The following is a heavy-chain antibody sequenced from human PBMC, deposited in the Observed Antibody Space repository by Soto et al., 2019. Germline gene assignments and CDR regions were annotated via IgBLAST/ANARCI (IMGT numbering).Heavy chain of an antibody. CDR2: IYDSGST. J-gene: IGHJ1*01. CDR3: ARGGTRAYFHH. CDR1: GGSISSGGYY. D-gene: IGHD1-1*01. Sequence: QVQRQESGPGLVKPSQTLSLTCTVSGGSISSGGYYWSWIRQHPGKGLEWIGSIYDSGSTYYNPSLKSRVTISVDASKNQLSLKLASVSAADTAMYYCARGGTRAYFHHWGQGTLVTVSS. V-gene: IGHV4-31*03.